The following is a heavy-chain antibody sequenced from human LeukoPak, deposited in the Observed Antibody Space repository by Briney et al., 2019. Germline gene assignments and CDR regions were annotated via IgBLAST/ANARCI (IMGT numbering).Heavy chain of an antibody. Sequence: GRSLRLSCAASGFTFSSYAMHWVRQAPDKGLEWVAVISYDGSNKYYADSVKGRFTISRDNSKSTLYLQMNSLRVEDTAVYYCARENLRYCFDYWGQGTLVTVSS. D-gene: IGHD2-8*02. CDR2: ISYDGSNK. CDR1: GFTFSSYA. V-gene: IGHV3-30-3*01. J-gene: IGHJ4*02. CDR3: ARENLRYCFDY.